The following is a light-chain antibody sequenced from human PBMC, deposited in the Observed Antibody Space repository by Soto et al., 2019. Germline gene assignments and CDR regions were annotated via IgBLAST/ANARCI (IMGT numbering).Light chain of an antibody. J-gene: IGKJ1*01. V-gene: IGKV1-39*01. CDR1: QGISTY. CDR2: DAS. CDR3: QQTYRTQT. Sequence: DIQMTQSPSSLSASAGDRVTITCRACQGISTYLKWYQHRPGKAPKLLIFDASTLQRGVPSRFSGSGAGTEFNLTITSLQPEDFATYYCQQTYRTQTFGPGTTV.